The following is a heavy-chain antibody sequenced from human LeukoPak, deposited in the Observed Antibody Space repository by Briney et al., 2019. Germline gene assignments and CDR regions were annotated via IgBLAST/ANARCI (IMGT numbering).Heavy chain of an antibody. CDR2: IKQDGSEK. J-gene: IGHJ3*02. V-gene: IGHV3-7*01. D-gene: IGHD2-2*01. CDR1: GFTFSSYW. CDR3: ARDFVGYCSSTSCXDXFDX. Sequence: PGGSLRLSCAASGFTFSSYWMSWVRQAPGKGLEWVANIKQDGSEKYYVDSVKGRFTISRDNAKNSLYLQMNSLRAEDTAVYYCARDFVGYCSSTSCXDXFDXXGQGTMVXVS.